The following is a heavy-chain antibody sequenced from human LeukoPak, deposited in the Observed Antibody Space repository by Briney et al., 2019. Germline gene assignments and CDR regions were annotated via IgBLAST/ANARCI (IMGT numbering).Heavy chain of an antibody. CDR1: GFTFSSYG. Sequence: GGSLRLSCAASGFTFSSYGMHWVRQAPGKGLEWVAVIWYDGSNKYHADSVKGRFTISRDNSKNTLYLQVNSLRAEDTAVYYCAKEAIAVSGYGPTTFDYWGQGTLVAVSS. J-gene: IGHJ4*02. CDR2: IWYDGSNK. D-gene: IGHD6-19*01. CDR3: AKEAIAVSGYGPTTFDY. V-gene: IGHV3-33*06.